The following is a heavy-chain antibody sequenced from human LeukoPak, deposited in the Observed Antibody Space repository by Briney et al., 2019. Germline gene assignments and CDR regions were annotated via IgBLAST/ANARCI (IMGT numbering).Heavy chain of an antibody. V-gene: IGHV1-58*02. Sequence: GTLVKVSCKASGFTFTSSAMQWVRQARGQRLEWIGWIVVGSGNTNYAQKFQERVTITRDMSTSTAYMELSGLRSEDTAVYYCVADPRGIGSNWFDPWGQGTLVTVSS. CDR2: IVVGSGNT. CDR3: VADPRGIGSNWFDP. J-gene: IGHJ5*02. CDR1: GFTFTSSA. D-gene: IGHD3-10*01.